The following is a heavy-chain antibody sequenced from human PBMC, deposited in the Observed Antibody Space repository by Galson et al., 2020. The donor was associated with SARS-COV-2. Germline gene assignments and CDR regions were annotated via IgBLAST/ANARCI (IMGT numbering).Heavy chain of an antibody. J-gene: IGHJ3*02. CDR3: ARLPYGEYAPEAFDI. CDR1: GTAIRSASYS. D-gene: IGHD4-17*01. Sequence: SETRSPTFAVSGTAIRSASYSWNWIRQPPGKGLEWTGYIAHSGGTYYNPSLKSRVTISGDRSKDQFSLSLSSVTAAATAVYYCARLPYGEYAPEAFDIWGPGTRVTVAS. CDR2: IAHSGGT. V-gene: IGHV4-30-2*01.